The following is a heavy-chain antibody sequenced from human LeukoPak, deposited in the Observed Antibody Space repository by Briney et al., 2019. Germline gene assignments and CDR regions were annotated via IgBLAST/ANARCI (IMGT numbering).Heavy chain of an antibody. CDR3: ARVVPSYGSGTSYGMDV. V-gene: IGHV4-31*03. D-gene: IGHD3-10*01. CDR1: GGSISSGGYY. Sequence: SVTLSLTCTVSGGSISSGGYYWSWIRQHPGKGLEWIGYIYYSGSTYYNPSLKSRVTISVDTSKNQFSLKLSSVTAADTAVYYCARVVPSYGSGTSYGMDVWGQGTTVTVSS. CDR2: IYYSGST. J-gene: IGHJ6*02.